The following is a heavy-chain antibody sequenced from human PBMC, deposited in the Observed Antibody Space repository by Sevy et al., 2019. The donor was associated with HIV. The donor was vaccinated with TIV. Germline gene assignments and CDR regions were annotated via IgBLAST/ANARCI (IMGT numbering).Heavy chain of an antibody. CDR1: GFTFSSYG. D-gene: IGHD6-6*01. V-gene: IGHV3-30*18. J-gene: IGHJ6*02. CDR3: AKDLSSSNYYYGMDV. Sequence: GGSLRLSCAASGFTFSSYGMHWVRQAPGKGLEWVACISYDGSNKYYADSVKGRFTISRDNSKNTLYLQMNSLRAEDTAVYYCAKDLSSSNYYYGMDVWGQGTTVTVSS. CDR2: ISYDGSNK.